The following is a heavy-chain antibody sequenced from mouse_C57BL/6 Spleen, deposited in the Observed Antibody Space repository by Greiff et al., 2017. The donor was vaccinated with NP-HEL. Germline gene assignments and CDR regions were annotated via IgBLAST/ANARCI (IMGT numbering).Heavy chain of an antibody. Sequence: QVQLQQPGAELVKPGASVKMSCKASGYTFTSYWITWVKQRPGQGLEWIGDIYPGSGSTNYNEKFKSKATLTVDTSSSTAYMQLSSLTSEDSAVYYCARGTYYYGSRPYAMDYWGQGTSVTVSS. V-gene: IGHV1-55*01. CDR3: ARGTYYYGSRPYAMDY. CDR1: GYTFTSYW. CDR2: IYPGSGST. D-gene: IGHD1-1*01. J-gene: IGHJ4*01.